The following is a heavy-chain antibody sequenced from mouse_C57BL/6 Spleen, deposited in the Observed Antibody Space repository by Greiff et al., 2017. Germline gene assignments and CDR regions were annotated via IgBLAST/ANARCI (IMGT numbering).Heavy chain of an antibody. CDR2: IWSDGST. CDR1: GFSLTSYG. J-gene: IGHJ4*01. Sequence: VTLVESGPGLVAPSQSLSITCTVSGFSLTSYGVHWVRQPPGKGLEWLVVIWSDGSTTYNSALKSRLSISKDNSKSQVFLKMNSLQTDDTAMYYCARHPIYYGNYEGAMDYWGQGTSVTVSS. CDR3: ARHPIYYGNYEGAMDY. V-gene: IGHV2-6-1*01. D-gene: IGHD2-1*01.